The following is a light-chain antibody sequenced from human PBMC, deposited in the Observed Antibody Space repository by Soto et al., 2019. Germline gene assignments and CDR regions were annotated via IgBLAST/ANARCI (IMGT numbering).Light chain of an antibody. CDR2: GAS. CDR3: QQYGSSPF. V-gene: IGKV3-20*01. CDR1: QSVSSSY. J-gene: IGKJ5*01. Sequence: EILLTQSPVTLALSSGERATLFFRASQSVSSSYLAWYQQKPGQAPRLLIYGASSRATGIPDRFSGSGSGTDFTLTISRLEPEDFAVHYCQQYGSSPFFGQGTRLE.